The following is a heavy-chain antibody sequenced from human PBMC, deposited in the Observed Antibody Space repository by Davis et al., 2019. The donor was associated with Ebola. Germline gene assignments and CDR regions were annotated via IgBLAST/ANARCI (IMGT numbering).Heavy chain of an antibody. V-gene: IGHV3-11*01. CDR1: GFTFSDYY. D-gene: IGHD5-24*01. J-gene: IGHJ6*02. CDR3: ARWARWLQLRGDYYYYGMDV. CDR2: ISSSGRSI. Sequence: GESLKISCAASGFTFSDYYMSWIRQAPGKGLEWVSYISSSGRSIYYADSVKGRFTISRDNAKNSLYLQMNSLRAEDTAVYYCARWARWLQLRGDYYYYGMDVWGQGTTVTVSS.